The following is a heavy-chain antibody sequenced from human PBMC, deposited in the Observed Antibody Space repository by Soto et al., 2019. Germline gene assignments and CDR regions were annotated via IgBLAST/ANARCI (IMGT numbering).Heavy chain of an antibody. Sequence: QVQVVESGGGVVQPGRSLRLSCAASGFTFSSFGMHWVRQAPGKGLEWVSLIWYDGSKKSYGDSVKGRFTISRDNSSNTVYLQMNSLRADDTAGYYCARDASYYSLWSGYYPSRNGMDVWGQGTTVTVSS. CDR2: IWYDGSKK. J-gene: IGHJ6*02. D-gene: IGHD3-3*01. CDR1: GFTFSSFG. V-gene: IGHV3-33*01. CDR3: ARDASYYSLWSGYYPSRNGMDV.